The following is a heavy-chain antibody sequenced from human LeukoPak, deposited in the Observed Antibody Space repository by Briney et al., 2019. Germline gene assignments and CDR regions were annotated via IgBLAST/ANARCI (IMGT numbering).Heavy chain of an antibody. J-gene: IGHJ6*03. CDR1: GGSISSYY. CDR3: ARESPSSWGYYYYMDV. D-gene: IGHD3-16*01. CDR2: IYTSGST. Sequence: PSETLSLTCTVSGGSISSYYWSWIRQPAGKGLEWIGRIYTSGSTNYNPSLKSRVTMSVDTSKNQFSLKLSSVTAADTAVYYCARESPSSWGYYYYMDVWGKGTTVTISS. V-gene: IGHV4-4*07.